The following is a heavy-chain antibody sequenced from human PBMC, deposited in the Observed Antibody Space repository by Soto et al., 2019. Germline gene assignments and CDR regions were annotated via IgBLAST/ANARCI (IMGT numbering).Heavy chain of an antibody. Sequence: GASVKVSCKSSGYTFTGYYMNWVRQAPGQGLEWMGWINPNSGGTNYAQKFQGWVTMTRDTSISTAYMELSRLRSDDTAVYYCAIDRRYSGYDPEEDYYYYMDVWGKGTTVTVSS. CDR1: GYTFTGYY. J-gene: IGHJ6*03. CDR2: INPNSGGT. CDR3: AIDRRYSGYDPEEDYYYYMDV. D-gene: IGHD5-12*01. V-gene: IGHV1-2*04.